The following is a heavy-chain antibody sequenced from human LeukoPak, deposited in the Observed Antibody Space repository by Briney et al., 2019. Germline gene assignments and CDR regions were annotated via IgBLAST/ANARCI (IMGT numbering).Heavy chain of an antibody. V-gene: IGHV3-33*01. CDR1: GFTFSSYG. J-gene: IGHJ5*02. Sequence: GRSLRLSCAASGFTFSSYGMHWVRQAPGKGLEWVAVIWYDGSNKYYADSVMGRFTISRDNSKNTLYLQMNSLRAEDTAVYYCARQLGRNWFDPWGQGTLVTVSS. CDR3: ARQLGRNWFDP. CDR2: IWYDGSNK. D-gene: IGHD1-1*01.